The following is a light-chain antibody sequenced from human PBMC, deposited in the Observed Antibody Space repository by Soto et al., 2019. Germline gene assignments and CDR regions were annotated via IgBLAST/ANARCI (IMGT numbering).Light chain of an antibody. Sequence: QSALTQPASVSGSPGQSITISCTGSSSDVGGHNYVSWYQHHPGKAPKLMLYEVSNRPSGVSSRFSGSKSGDTASLTISGLQAEDEAEYYCNSYIINTVLFGGGTKLTVL. CDR2: EVS. CDR1: SSDVGGHNY. CDR3: NSYIINTVL. J-gene: IGLJ2*01. V-gene: IGLV2-14*01.